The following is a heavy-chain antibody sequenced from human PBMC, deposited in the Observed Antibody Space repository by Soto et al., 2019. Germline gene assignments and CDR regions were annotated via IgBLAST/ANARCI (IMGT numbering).Heavy chain of an antibody. D-gene: IGHD5-18*01. J-gene: IGHJ4*02. CDR2: INHSGST. CDR3: ARMGVYSYGIFDY. V-gene: IGHV4-34*01. CDR1: VGSFSVYY. Sequence: PSETLCITCAFYVGSFSVYYWSWIRQPPGKGLEWIGEINHSGSTNYNPSLKSRVTISVDTSKNQFSLKLSSVTAADTAVYHCARMGVYSYGIFDYWGQGTLVTVSS.